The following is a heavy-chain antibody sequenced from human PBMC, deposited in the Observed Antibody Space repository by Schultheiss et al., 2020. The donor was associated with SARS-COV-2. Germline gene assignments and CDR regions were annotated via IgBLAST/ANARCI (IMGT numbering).Heavy chain of an antibody. CDR1: GFTFSSYW. CDR3: ARGGDGYNSRGLSGGEFDY. CDR2: ISYDGSNK. Sequence: GGSLRLSCAASGFTFSSYWMSWVRQAPGKGLEWVAVISYDGSNKYYADSVKGRFTISRDNSKNTLYLQMGSLRAEDMAVYYCARGGDGYNSRGLSGGEFDYWGQGTLVTVSS. D-gene: IGHD5-24*01. J-gene: IGHJ4*02. V-gene: IGHV3-30*19.